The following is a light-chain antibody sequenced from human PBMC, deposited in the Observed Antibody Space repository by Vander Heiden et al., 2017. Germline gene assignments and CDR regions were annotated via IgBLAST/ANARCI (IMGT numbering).Light chain of an antibody. CDR1: QSVLYSSNNKNY. J-gene: IGKJ3*01. Sequence: DIVMTQSQDSLAVSLGERATINCKSSQSVLYSSNNKNYLAWYQQKPGQPPKLLIYWASTRESGVPDRFSGSGSGTDFTLTISSLQAEDVAVYYCQQYYSIPQTFGHGTKVEIK. V-gene: IGKV4-1*01. CDR2: WAS. CDR3: QQYYSIPQT.